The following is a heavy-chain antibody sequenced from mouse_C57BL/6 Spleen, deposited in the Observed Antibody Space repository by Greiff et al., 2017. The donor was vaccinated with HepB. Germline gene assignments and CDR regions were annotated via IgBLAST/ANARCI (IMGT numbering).Heavy chain of an antibody. Sequence: VQLQQPGAELVLPGASVKLSCKASGYTFTSYWMHWVKQRPGQGLEWIGEIDPSDSYTNYNQKITGKSTLTVDKSSSTAYMQLSSLTYDDSAVYYCARSFLGYAMDYWGQGTSVTVSS. V-gene: IGHV1-69*01. CDR1: GYTFTSYW. CDR2: IDPSDSYT. J-gene: IGHJ4*01. CDR3: ARSFLGYAMDY.